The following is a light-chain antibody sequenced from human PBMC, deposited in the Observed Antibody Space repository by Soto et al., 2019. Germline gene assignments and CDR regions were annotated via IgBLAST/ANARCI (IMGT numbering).Light chain of an antibody. J-gene: IGKJ3*01. V-gene: IGKV1-9*01. CDR1: QGISSY. CDR3: QQLNSYLT. CDR2: AAS. Sequence: DIQLTQSPSFLSASVGDRVTITCRASQGISSYLAWYQQKPGKAPKLLIYAASTLQSGVPSRFSGSGSATEFTLTISSLQPEDFATYYCQQLNSYLTFGPGTKVDIK.